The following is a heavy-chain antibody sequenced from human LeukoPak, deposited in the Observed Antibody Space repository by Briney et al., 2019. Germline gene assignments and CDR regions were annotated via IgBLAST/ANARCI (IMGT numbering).Heavy chain of an antibody. CDR3: ARVGWGNVAAYPNWLDP. CDR1: GGSISSNSHY. J-gene: IGHJ5*02. D-gene: IGHD3-16*01. Sequence: SETLSLACTVSGGSISSNSHYWGWIRQPPGTGLEWIANIFHNGNTAYNPSLKRRVTISIDTSQNQLSLRLSSVTAADTAVYYCARVGWGNVAAYPNWLDPWGQGTVVTVSS. V-gene: IGHV4-39*07. CDR2: IFHNGNT.